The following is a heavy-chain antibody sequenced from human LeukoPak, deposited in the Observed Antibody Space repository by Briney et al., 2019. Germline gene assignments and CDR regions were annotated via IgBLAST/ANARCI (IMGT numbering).Heavy chain of an antibody. D-gene: IGHD6-13*01. J-gene: IGHJ4*02. Sequence: SETLSLTCTVSGGSLSGYYWSWIRQPPGKGLEWIGYIYHSGSTYYNPSLKSRVTISVDRSKNQFSLKLSSVTAADTAVYYCASSGYSSSWYKDYWGQGTLVTVSS. CDR2: IYHSGST. CDR1: GGSLSGYY. V-gene: IGHV4-30-2*01. CDR3: ASSGYSSSWYKDY.